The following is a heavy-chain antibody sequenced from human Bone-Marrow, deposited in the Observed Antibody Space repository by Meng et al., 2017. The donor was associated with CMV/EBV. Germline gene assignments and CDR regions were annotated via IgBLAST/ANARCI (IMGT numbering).Heavy chain of an antibody. CDR1: GGTFSSYA. J-gene: IGHJ4*02. Sequence: SVKVSCKASGGTFSSYAISWVRQAPGQGLEWMGGIIPIFGTANYAQKFQGRVTITTDESTSTAYMELSSLRSGDTAVYYCARGRGTGTFYFDYWGQGTLVTVSS. CDR3: ARGRGTGTFYFDY. D-gene: IGHD1-7*01. CDR2: IIPIFGTA. V-gene: IGHV1-69*05.